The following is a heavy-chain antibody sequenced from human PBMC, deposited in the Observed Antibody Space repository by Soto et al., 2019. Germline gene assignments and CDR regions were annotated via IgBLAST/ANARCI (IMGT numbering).Heavy chain of an antibody. CDR3: ARRYGGAFDI. Sequence: QVQLQESGPGLVKPSETLSLTCTVSGGSISSYYWSWIRQPPGKGLEWIGYIFYSGSTNYNPSLKSRVTISVDTPKNQSSLKLSSVTAADTAVYYCARRYGGAFDIWGQGTMVTVSS. V-gene: IGHV4-59*08. CDR1: GGSISSYY. CDR2: IFYSGST. D-gene: IGHD4-17*01. J-gene: IGHJ3*02.